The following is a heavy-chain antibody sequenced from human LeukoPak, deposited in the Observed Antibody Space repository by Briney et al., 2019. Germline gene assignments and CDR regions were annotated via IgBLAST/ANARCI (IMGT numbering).Heavy chain of an antibody. D-gene: IGHD3-22*01. J-gene: IGHJ4*02. CDR3: ARLDSSGYYFGSFFDY. CDR1: GYTFTVYY. V-gene: IGHV1-2*02. Sequence: GASVKVSFKASGYTFTVYYMHWVRQAPGQGLEWMGWINPNSGGTNYAQKFQGRVTMTRDTSISTAYMELSRLRSDDTAVYYCARLDSSGYYFGSFFDYWGQGTLVTVSS. CDR2: INPNSGGT.